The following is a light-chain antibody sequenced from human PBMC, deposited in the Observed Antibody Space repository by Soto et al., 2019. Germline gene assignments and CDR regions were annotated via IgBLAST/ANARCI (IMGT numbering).Light chain of an antibody. CDR2: AAS. J-gene: IGKJ5*01. Sequence: DIQMTQSPSSLSASVEDRVIITCRASQSISSYLNWYQQKPGKAPKLLIYAASSLQSGVPSRFSGSGSGTDFTPTISSLQPEDVATYYGQRTYNAPPITFGQGTRLEIK. CDR3: QRTYNAPPIT. V-gene: IGKV1-39*01. CDR1: QSISSY.